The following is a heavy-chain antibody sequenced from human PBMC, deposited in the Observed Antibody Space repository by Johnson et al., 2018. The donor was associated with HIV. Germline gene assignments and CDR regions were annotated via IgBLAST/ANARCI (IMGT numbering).Heavy chain of an antibody. CDR2: ISYDGSKK. CDR1: GFTFRSYG. J-gene: IGHJ3*01. Sequence: QMLLVESGGGFVKPGGSLRLSCAASGFTFRSYGMHWVRQAPGKGLEWVAVISYDGSKKYHADSVKGRFTISRDNSKNTLYLQMNTLRAEDTAVYYCLKVQDEWYRALGAFDLWGQGTMVTVSS. D-gene: IGHD1-1*01. CDR3: LKVQDEWYRALGAFDL. V-gene: IGHV3-30*18.